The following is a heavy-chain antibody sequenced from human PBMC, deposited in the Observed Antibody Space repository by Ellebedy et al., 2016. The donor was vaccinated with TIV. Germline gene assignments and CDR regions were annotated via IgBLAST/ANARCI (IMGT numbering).Heavy chain of an antibody. CDR3: ARGVNWFDP. V-gene: IGHV6-1*01. J-gene: IGHJ5*02. CDR2: TYYRSRWFN. D-gene: IGHD3-16*01. Sequence: SQTLSLTCGISVDSVSSNSGAWHWFRQSPSRGLEWLGRTYYRSRWFNDYAMSVKSRITINADTSKNQFPLQLNSVTSEDTAGYYCARGVNWFDPWGQGTLVTVSS. CDR1: VDSVSSNSGA.